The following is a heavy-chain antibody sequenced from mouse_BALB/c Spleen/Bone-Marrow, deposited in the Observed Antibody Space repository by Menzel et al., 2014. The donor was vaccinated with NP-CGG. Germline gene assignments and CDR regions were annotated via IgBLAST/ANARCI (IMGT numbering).Heavy chain of an antibody. CDR3: ASQESIYDGYYGGFAY. V-gene: IGHV5-9-3*01. CDR1: GFTLNNYA. Sequence: EVHLVESGGGLVKPGGALNLSCAASGFTLNNYAMSWVRQTPERRLEWVATISSGGGYIYYPDSVKGQFTISRDNAKNTLYLQMSSLRCEDTAVYYCASQESIYDGYYGGFAYWGQGTLVTVSA. D-gene: IGHD2-3*01. CDR2: ISSGGGYI. J-gene: IGHJ3*01.